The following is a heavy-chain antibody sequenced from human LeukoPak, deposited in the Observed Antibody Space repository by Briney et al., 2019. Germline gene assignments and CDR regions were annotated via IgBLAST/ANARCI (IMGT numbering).Heavy chain of an antibody. CDR1: GFTFDDYA. CDR3: AKEGSVDILTGYEFDY. CDR2: IGWDGGST. J-gene: IGHJ4*02. Sequence: GGSLRLSCAASGFTFDDYAMHWVRQAPGKGLEWVSLIGWDGGSTYYADSVKGRFTISRDNSKNSLYLQMNSLRAEDTALYYCAKEGSVDILTGYEFDYWGQGTLVTVSS. D-gene: IGHD3-9*01. V-gene: IGHV3-43D*03.